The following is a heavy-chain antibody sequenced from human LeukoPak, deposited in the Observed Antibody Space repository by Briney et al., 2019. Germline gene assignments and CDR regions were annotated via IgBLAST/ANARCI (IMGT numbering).Heavy chain of an antibody. CDR3: ASSADYYYDSSGYSF. D-gene: IGHD3-22*01. CDR2: ISSSSSYI. V-gene: IGHV3-21*01. CDR1: GFTFSSYS. Sequence: GGSLRLSCAASGFTFSSYSMNWVRQAPGKGLEWVSSISSSSSYIYYADSVKGRFTISRDNAKNSLYLQMNSLGAEDTAVYYCASSADYYYDSSGYSFWGQGTLVTVSS. J-gene: IGHJ4*02.